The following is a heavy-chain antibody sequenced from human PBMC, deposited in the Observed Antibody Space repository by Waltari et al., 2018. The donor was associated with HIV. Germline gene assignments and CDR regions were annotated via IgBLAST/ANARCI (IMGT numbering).Heavy chain of an antibody. CDR2: ISWNSGSI. CDR3: AKDIVGYSYGTPSFDY. CDR1: GLTFDDYA. V-gene: IGHV3-9*01. D-gene: IGHD5-18*01. J-gene: IGHJ4*02. Sequence: EVQLVESGRGWVQLGRSLRRSCAASGLTFDDYAMHWVRQAPGKGLEWVSGISWNSGSIGYADSVKGRFTISRDNAKNSLYLQMNSLRAEDTALYDCAKDIVGYSYGTPSFDYWGQGTLVTVSS.